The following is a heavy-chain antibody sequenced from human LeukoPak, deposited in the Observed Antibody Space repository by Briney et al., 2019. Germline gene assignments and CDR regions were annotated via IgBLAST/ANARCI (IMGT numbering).Heavy chain of an antibody. V-gene: IGHV3-30*03. Sequence: PGGSLRLSCAASGFTFSSYSMNWVRQAPGKGLEWVAVISYDGSNKYYADSVKGRFTISRDNSKNTLYLQMNSLRAEDTAVYYCARDEEVAGSYYYYYGMDVWGQGTTVTVSS. CDR1: GFTFSSYS. CDR3: ARDEEVAGSYYYYYGMDV. CDR2: ISYDGSNK. D-gene: IGHD6-19*01. J-gene: IGHJ6*02.